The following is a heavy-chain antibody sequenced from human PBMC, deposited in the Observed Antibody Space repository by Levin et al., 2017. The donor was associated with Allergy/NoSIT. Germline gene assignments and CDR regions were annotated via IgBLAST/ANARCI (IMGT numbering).Heavy chain of an antibody. Sequence: SGGSLRLSCAASGFTFRNYGMTWVPQAPGKGLEWVSAISRSGDSTDYADSVNGRFTISRDNSKNTLYLQMNSLRPEDTALYYCTRGSTAPDYWGQGTLVAVST. CDR3: TRGSTAPDY. CDR1: GFTFRNYG. D-gene: IGHD3-16*01. V-gene: IGHV3-23*01. J-gene: IGHJ4*02. CDR2: ISRSGDST.